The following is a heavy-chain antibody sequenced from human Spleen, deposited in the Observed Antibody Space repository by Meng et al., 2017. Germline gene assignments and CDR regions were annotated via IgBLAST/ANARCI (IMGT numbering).Heavy chain of an antibody. CDR1: GITSSDYY. J-gene: IGHJ4*02. V-gene: IGHV3-11*04. D-gene: IGHD3-16*01. Sequence: GESLKFSCAASGITSSDYYMSWIRQAPGKGLEWISYMSTAGSTIYYADPVKGRFTISRDNAENSLYLQMNSLRAEDTAVYFCARIVRFGELYFDSWGQGTLVTVSS. CDR3: ARIVRFGELYFDS. CDR2: MSTAGSTI.